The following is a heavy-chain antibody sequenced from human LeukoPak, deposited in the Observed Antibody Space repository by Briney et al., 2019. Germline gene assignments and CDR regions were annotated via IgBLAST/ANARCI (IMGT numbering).Heavy chain of an antibody. CDR3: AKRTTTVTTIDS. CDR2: IWYDGTKE. D-gene: IGHD4-17*01. J-gene: IGHJ4*02. CDR1: GFFFSVHG. Sequence: GGSLRLSCAASGFFFSVHGMHWVRQAPGKGLEWVALIWYDGTKEFYADSVKGRFTVSRDNSKNTLYLQMNSLTAEDTAVYYCAKRTTTVTTIDSWGQGTLVTVSS. V-gene: IGHV3-33*06.